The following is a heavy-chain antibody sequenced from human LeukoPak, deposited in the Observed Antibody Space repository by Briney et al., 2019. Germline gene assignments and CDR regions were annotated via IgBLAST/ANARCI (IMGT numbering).Heavy chain of an antibody. CDR3: ARVRLYYDSSGYYSYFDY. J-gene: IGHJ4*02. CDR2: MNPNSGNP. V-gene: IGHV1-8*01. D-gene: IGHD3-22*01. CDR1: GYTFTSYD. Sequence: ASVKVSCKASGYTFTSYDINWVRQATGQGLEWMGWMNPNSGNPGYAQNFQGRVTMTRNTSISTAYMELSSLRSEDTAVYYCARVRLYYDSSGYYSYFDYWGQGTLVTVSS.